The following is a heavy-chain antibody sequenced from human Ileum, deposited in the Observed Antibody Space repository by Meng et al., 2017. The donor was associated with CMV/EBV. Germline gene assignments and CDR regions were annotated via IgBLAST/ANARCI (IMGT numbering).Heavy chain of an antibody. Sequence: QLRESGQGRVTPSETLSLTCTVSGDSINTRNYSWGWIRQSPGKGLEWFGSVYYDGSTYYSPSIKSRVSTSIDTSKNQFSLKVNSVTAADTAMYYCAADISTAWFYYWGQGTLVTVSS. V-gene: IGHV4-39*07. CDR3: AADISTAWFYY. CDR1: GDSINTRNYS. CDR2: VYYDGST. D-gene: IGHD2-2*01. J-gene: IGHJ4*02.